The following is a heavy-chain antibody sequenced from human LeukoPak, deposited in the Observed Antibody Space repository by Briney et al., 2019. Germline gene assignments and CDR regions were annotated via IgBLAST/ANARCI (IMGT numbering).Heavy chain of an antibody. J-gene: IGHJ4*02. Sequence: GGSLRLSCAASGFTFSGYGMDWVRQAPGKGLEGVAFIRNDGSNKYYADSVKGRFTISRDNSKNTLYLQMNSLRPEDTAVYYCAKHVAGYYFDYWGQGTLVTVSS. V-gene: IGHV3-30*02. CDR3: AKHVAGYYFDY. CDR1: GFTFSGYG. D-gene: IGHD3-22*01. CDR2: IRNDGSNK.